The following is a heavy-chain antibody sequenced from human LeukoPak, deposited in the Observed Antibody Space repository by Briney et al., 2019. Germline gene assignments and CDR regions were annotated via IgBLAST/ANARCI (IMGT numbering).Heavy chain of an antibody. Sequence: QSGGSLRLSCAASGFTFSSYGMSWVRQAPGKGLEWVSAISGSGGSTYYADSVKGRFTLSRDNSKNTLYLQMNSLRAEDTAVYYCAKGAPGRKDLTYFDYWGQGTLVTVSS. V-gene: IGHV3-23*01. D-gene: IGHD2-2*01. CDR3: AKGAPGRKDLTYFDY. CDR1: GFTFSSYG. J-gene: IGHJ4*02. CDR2: ISGSGGST.